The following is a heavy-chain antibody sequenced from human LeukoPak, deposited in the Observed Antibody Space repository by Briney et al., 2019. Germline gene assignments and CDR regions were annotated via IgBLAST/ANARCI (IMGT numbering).Heavy chain of an antibody. CDR1: GGSISSSSYY. V-gene: IGHV4-39*01. J-gene: IGHJ4*02. CDR3: ARDIYCSGGSCYSAPYYFDF. Sequence: SETLSLTCTVSGGSISSSSYYWGWIRQPPGKGLEWIGSICYSGSTYYNPSLKSRVSISVDTSKNQFSLKLSSVTAADTAVYYCARDIYCSGGSCYSAPYYFDFWGQGTLVTVSS. CDR2: ICYSGST. D-gene: IGHD2-15*01.